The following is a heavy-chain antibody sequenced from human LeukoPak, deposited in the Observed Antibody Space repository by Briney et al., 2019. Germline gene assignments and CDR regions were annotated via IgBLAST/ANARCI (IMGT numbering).Heavy chain of an antibody. CDR1: GYTFSIHG. CDR3: ARENRDTAVFDY. Sequence: GASVKVSCKASGYTFSIHGFSWVRQAPGQGLEWMGWISAYNGNTNYAQKLQGRVTMTTDTSTSTAYMELRSLRSDDTAVYYCARENRDTAVFDYWGQGTLVTVSS. J-gene: IGHJ4*02. D-gene: IGHD5-18*01. V-gene: IGHV1-18*01. CDR2: ISAYNGNT.